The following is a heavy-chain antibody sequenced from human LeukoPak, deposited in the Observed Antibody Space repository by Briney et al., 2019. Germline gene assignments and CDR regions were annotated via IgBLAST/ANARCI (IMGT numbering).Heavy chain of an antibody. CDR1: GGTLSSYT. CDR2: IIPILGIA. CDR3: ARDHEMGGIDV. D-gene: IGHD5-24*01. J-gene: IGHJ6*02. V-gene: IGHV1-69*04. Sequence: GSSVKVSYKASGGTLSSYTISWVRQAPGQGLEWMGRIIPILGIANYAQKFQGRVTITADKSTSTAYMELSSLRSEDTAVYYCARDHEMGGIDVWGQGTTVTVSS.